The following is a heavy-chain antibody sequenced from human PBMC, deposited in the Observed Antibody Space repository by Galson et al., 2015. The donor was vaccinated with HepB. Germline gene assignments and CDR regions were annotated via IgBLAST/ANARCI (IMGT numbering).Heavy chain of an antibody. CDR1: GFTFGSYA. CDR2: ISGDDAVT. Sequence: SLRLSCAASGFTFGSYAMSWVRQSPGKGLEWVSVISGDDAVTYYADSVRGRFIISRDNSKNMLYLQMNGLRVEDTAVYYCSKDGSTLKWQHDNWGQGALVTVSS. CDR3: SKDGSTLKWQHDN. D-gene: IGHD5/OR15-5a*01. V-gene: IGHV3-23*01. J-gene: IGHJ4*02.